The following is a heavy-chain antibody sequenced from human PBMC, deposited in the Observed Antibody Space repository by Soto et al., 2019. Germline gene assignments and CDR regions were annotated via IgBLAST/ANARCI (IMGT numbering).Heavy chain of an antibody. Sequence: GGSLRLSCAASGFTFSSYAMHWVRQAPGKGLEWVAVISYDGSNKYYADSVEGRFTISRDNSKNTLYLQMNSLRAEDTAVYYCARIPKRYSSGWYASPIDYYYYGMDVWGQGTTVTVSS. V-gene: IGHV3-30-3*01. CDR3: ARIPKRYSSGWYASPIDYYYYGMDV. CDR1: GFTFSSYA. CDR2: ISYDGSNK. J-gene: IGHJ6*02. D-gene: IGHD6-19*01.